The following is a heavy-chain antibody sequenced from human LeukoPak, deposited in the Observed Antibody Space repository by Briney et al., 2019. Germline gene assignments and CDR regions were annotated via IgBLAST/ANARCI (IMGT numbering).Heavy chain of an antibody. CDR2: IYYSGST. CDR3: ARVRTYYYGSGSAHWYFDL. CDR1: GGSISSYY. Sequence: PSETLSLTCTVSGGSISSYYWSWIRQPPGKGLEWIGYIYYSGSTNYNPSLKSRVTISVDTSKNQFSLKLSSVTAADTAVYYRARVRTYYYGSGSAHWYFDLWGRGTLVTVSS. D-gene: IGHD3-10*01. J-gene: IGHJ2*01. V-gene: IGHV4-59*08.